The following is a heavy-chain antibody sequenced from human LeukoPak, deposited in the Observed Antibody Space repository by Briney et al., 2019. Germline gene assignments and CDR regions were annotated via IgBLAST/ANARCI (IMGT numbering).Heavy chain of an antibody. J-gene: IGHJ3*02. CDR1: GGSFSGYY. V-gene: IGHV4-34*01. CDR3: ATIQRDHAFDI. Sequence: SETLSLTCDVYGGSFSGYYWSWIRQPPGKGLEWIGEINQSGSTNYNPSLKSRVTISVDTSKNQFSLKLSSVTAADTAVYYCATIQRDHAFDIWGQGTMVTVSS. D-gene: IGHD6-25*01. CDR2: INQSGST.